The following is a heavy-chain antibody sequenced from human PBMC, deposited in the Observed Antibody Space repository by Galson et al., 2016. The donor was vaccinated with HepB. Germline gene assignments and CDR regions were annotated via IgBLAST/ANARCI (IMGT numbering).Heavy chain of an antibody. V-gene: IGHV1-18*01. CDR3: ARGPSSTRTFDY. J-gene: IGHJ4*02. Sequence: SVKVSCKASGYTFTTYGISWVRQAPGQGLEWMGWISAYNGNTNYAQKLQGRVTMTTDKSTSTAYMELRSLRSDDTAVYYRARGPSSTRTFDYWGQGTLVTVSS. D-gene: IGHD2-2*01. CDR1: GYTFTTYG. CDR2: ISAYNGNT.